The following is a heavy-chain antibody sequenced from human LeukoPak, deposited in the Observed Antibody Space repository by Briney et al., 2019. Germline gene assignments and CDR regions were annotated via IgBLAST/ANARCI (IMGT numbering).Heavy chain of an antibody. D-gene: IGHD3-16*02. Sequence: SETLSLTCAVYGGSFSGYYWSWIRQPPGKGLEWIGEINHSGSTNYNLSLKSRVTISVDTSKNQFSLKLSSVTAADTAVYYCARVQLAYDYVWGSYRYLGYFDYWGQGTLVTVSS. CDR1: GGSFSGYY. V-gene: IGHV4-34*01. CDR2: INHSGST. CDR3: ARVQLAYDYVWGSYRYLGYFDY. J-gene: IGHJ4*02.